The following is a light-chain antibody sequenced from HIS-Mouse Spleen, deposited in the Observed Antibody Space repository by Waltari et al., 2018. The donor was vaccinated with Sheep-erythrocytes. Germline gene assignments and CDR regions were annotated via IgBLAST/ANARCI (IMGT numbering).Light chain of an antibody. Sequence: QSALTQPPSASGSPGQSVTISCTGTSSDVGGYNYVSWYQQPPGKAPKLMIYDVSKRPSGVPDRFSGSKSGNTASLTVSGLQAEDEADYYCAAWDDSLSGVVFGGGTKLTVL. CDR2: DVS. V-gene: IGLV2-8*01. CDR1: SSDVGGYNY. J-gene: IGLJ2*01. CDR3: AAWDDSLSGVV.